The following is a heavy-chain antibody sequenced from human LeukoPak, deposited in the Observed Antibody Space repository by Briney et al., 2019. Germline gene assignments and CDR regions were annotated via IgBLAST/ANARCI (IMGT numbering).Heavy chain of an antibody. CDR2: VSAYADNT. J-gene: IGHJ4*02. D-gene: IGHD1-26*01. Sequence: ASVKVSCKASGYNFFSYGITWVRQAPGQGLEWMGWVSAYADNTNYVQKFQGRVTMTTDTSTSTAYMGLRSLRSDDTAVYYCARDCIGCHGFDSWGQGTLVTVSS. CDR1: GYNFFSYG. V-gene: IGHV1-18*01. CDR3: ARDCIGCHGFDS.